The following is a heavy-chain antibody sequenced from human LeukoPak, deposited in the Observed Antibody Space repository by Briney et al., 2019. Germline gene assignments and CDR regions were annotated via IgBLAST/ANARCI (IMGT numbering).Heavy chain of an antibody. D-gene: IGHD3-3*01. J-gene: IGHJ5*02. CDR3: ARGRYYYDFWSGYYTKNWFDP. CDR1: GGSISSGSYY. Sequence: SQTLSLTCTVSGGSISSGSYYWGWVRQPAGKGLEWIGRIYTSGSTNYNPSLKSRLTISVDTSKTQFSLKLSSVTAADTAVYYCARGRYYYDFWSGYYTKNWFDPWGQGTLVTVSS. V-gene: IGHV4-61*02. CDR2: IYTSGST.